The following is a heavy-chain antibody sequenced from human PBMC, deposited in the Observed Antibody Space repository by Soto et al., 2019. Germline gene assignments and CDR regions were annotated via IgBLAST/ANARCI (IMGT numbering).Heavy chain of an antibody. CDR1: GYSFTSYW. CDR2: IYPGDSDT. J-gene: IGHJ6*02. V-gene: IGHV5-51*01. D-gene: IGHD7-27*01. Sequence: GESLKISCKGSGYSFTSYWIGWVRQMPGKGLEWMGIIYPGDSDTRYSPSFQGQVTISADKSISTAYLQWSSLKASDTAMYYCARGGEPPNPFDYYYGMDVWGQGATVTVSS. CDR3: ARGGEPPNPFDYYYGMDV.